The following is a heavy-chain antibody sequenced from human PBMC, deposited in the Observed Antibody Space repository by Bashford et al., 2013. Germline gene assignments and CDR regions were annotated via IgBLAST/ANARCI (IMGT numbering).Heavy chain of an antibody. D-gene: IGHD3-16*01. J-gene: IGHJ6*03. CDR3: ARIWGRSGYYYMGR. V-gene: IGHV4-34*01. CDR1: GGSFSGYY. Sequence: SETLSLTCAVYGGSFSGYYWSWDPPAPGKGAGVGLGKSIIVEAPTTTRPSRVESPYQVDTSKNQFSLKLSSVTAADTAVYYCARIWGRSGYYYMGRLGKGTHGHPSP. CDR2: SIIVEAP.